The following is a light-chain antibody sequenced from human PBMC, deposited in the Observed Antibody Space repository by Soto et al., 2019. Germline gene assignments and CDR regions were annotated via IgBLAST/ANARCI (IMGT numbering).Light chain of an antibody. CDR3: QHYNDWPT. CDR2: GAS. CDR1: QTVSITY. J-gene: IGKJ1*01. Sequence: PVESATLSCGASQTVSITYLTWYQHKPGQAPRLLIFGASKRATGIPDRFSGSGSGRDFTLTISSLQSEDFAVYYCQHYNDWPTFGQGTKVDIK. V-gene: IGKV3D-15*01.